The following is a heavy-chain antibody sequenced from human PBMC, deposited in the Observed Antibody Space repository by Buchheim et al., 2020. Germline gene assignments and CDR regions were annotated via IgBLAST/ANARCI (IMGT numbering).Heavy chain of an antibody. V-gene: IGHV3-30-3*01. CDR3: ARGRYCSSTSCYSYYYYYNMDV. J-gene: IGHJ6*02. CDR2: ISTDGNNK. CDR1: GFTFTNYA. D-gene: IGHD2-2*02. Sequence: QVQLVESGGGVVQPGRSLRLSCAASGFTFTNYAMYWVRQAPGEGLEWVAVISTDGNNKYYADSVKGRFTISRDNSKNTLYLQVNSLRADDTARYYCARGRYCSSTSCYSYYYYYNMDVWGQGTT.